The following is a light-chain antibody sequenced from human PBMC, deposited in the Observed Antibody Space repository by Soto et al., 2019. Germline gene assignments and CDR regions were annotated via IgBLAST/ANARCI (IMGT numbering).Light chain of an antibody. J-gene: IGKJ3*01. CDR2: LGS. V-gene: IGKV2-28*01. Sequence: DIVRTQSPLSLPVTPGERASISCRSSQSLLHSNGYNYLDWYLQKPGQSPQLLIYLGSNRASGVPDRFSGRGSGTDFTLKISRVEAEDVGVYYCMQALQTPPAFGPGTKVDIK. CDR1: QSLLHSNGYNY. CDR3: MQALQTPPA.